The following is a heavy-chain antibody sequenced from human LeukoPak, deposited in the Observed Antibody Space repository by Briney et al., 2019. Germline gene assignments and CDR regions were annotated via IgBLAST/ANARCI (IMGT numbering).Heavy chain of an antibody. J-gene: IGHJ4*02. V-gene: IGHV4-31*03. CDR3: ARDRPGGSSLDY. Sequence: SQTLSLTCTVSGGSISSGGYYWSWIRQHPGKGLEWIGYIYYSGSTYYNPSLRSRVTISVDSSKNQFSLKLSSVTAADTAVYYCARDRPGGSSLDYWGQGTLVTVSS. CDR1: GGSISSGGYY. CDR2: IYYSGST. D-gene: IGHD6-13*01.